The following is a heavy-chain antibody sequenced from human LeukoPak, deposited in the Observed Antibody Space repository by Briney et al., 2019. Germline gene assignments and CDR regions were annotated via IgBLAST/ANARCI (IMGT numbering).Heavy chain of an antibody. V-gene: IGHV1-18*01. J-gene: IGHJ4*02. Sequence: ASVKVSCKASGYTXTSYGISGVRQAPGQGLEWMGWSSTYDGNTNYAQNLQGRVTMTTDTSTTTAYMELRSLRSDDTAVYFCARDSCSGGSCYVDYWGQGTLVTVSS. D-gene: IGHD2-15*01. CDR3: ARDSCSGGSCYVDY. CDR2: SSTYDGNT. CDR1: GYTXTSYG.